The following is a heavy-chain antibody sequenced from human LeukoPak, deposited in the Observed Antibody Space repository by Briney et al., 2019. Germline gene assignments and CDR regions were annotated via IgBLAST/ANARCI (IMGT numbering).Heavy chain of an antibody. Sequence: ASVKVSCKASGDTVTGYYMHWVRQAPGQGLEWMGWINPNSGGTNYAQKFQGRVTMTRDTSISTAYMELSRLRSDDTAVYYCARVVVTAINWFDPWGQGTLVTVSS. V-gene: IGHV1-2*02. CDR2: INPNSGGT. D-gene: IGHD2-21*02. CDR1: GDTVTGYY. J-gene: IGHJ5*02. CDR3: ARVVVTAINWFDP.